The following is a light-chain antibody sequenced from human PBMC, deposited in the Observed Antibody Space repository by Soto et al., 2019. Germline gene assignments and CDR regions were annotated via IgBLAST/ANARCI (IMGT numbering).Light chain of an antibody. J-gene: IGLJ1*01. CDR3: QSYDSSLSGYV. CDR2: GNS. Sequence: QSVLTQPPSVSVAPGQRVTISCTGSSSNIGAGYDVHWYQQLPGTAPKLLIYGNSNRPSGVPDRFSGSKSGTSASLAITGLQAEDEADYYCQSYDSSLSGYVFGPGTKLTVL. V-gene: IGLV1-40*01. CDR1: SSNIGAGYD.